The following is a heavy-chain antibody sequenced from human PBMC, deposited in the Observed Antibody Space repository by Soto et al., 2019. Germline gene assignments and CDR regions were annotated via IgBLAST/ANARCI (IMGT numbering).Heavy chain of an antibody. J-gene: IGHJ4*02. CDR3: AHSKTSGMRYYFDY. CDR1: GFSLSTTRVG. CDR2: LYWDDDK. V-gene: IGHV2-5*02. Sequence: QITLKESGPTLVKPTQTLTLTCTFSGFSLSTTRVGVGWIRQPPGEALEWLALLYWDDDKLYSPSLKRRLTITTDPSKIQVVLTPTYLYPVDTATYYCAHSKTSGMRYYFDYWGQGTLVTVST.